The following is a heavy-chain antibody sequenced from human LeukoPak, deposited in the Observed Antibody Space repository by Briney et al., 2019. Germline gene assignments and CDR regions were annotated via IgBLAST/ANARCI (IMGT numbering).Heavy chain of an antibody. CDR1: GFTFSSYG. D-gene: IGHD3-22*01. CDR3: ARDGGLRYYYESSGYRLDY. V-gene: IGHV3-33*01. CDR2: IWYDGSNK. J-gene: IGHJ4*02. Sequence: GGSLRLSCAASGFTFSSYGMHWVRQAPGKGLEWVAVIWYDGSNKYYADSVKGRFTISRDNSKNTLYLQMNSLRAEDTAVYYCARDGGLRYYYESSGYRLDYWGQGTLVTVSS.